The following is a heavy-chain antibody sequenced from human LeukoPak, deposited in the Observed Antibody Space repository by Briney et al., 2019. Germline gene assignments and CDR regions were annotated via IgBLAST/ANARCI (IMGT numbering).Heavy chain of an antibody. CDR2: IPYDGDNK. Sequence: SLRLSCAASGFTFSSYAMHWVRQAPGKGLEWVAVIPYDGDNKNYADSVKGRFTISRDSSKNTLYLQMNSLRTEDTAVYYCARDPGNYAYFDYWGQGTLVTVSS. CDR3: ARDPGNYAYFDY. D-gene: IGHD1-7*01. J-gene: IGHJ4*02. V-gene: IGHV3-30-3*01. CDR1: GFTFSSYA.